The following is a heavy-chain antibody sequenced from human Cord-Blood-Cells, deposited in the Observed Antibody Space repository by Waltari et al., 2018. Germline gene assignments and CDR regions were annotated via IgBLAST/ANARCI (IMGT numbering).Heavy chain of an antibody. J-gene: IGHJ5*02. D-gene: IGHD6-6*01. CDR3: VRGGSSSSWFDP. CDR2: MNPNSGNT. Sequence: QVQLVQSGAEVKKPGASVKVSCKASGYTFTSYDINWVRQATGQGLEWMGWMNPNSGNTGYAQKVQGRVTITRNTSISTAYMELSSLRSEDTTVYYCVRGGSSSSWFDPWGQGTLVTVSS. CDR1: GYTFTSYD. V-gene: IGHV1-8*03.